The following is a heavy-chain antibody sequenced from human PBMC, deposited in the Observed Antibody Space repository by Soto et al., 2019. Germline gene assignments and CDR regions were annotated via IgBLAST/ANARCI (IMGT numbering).Heavy chain of an antibody. CDR1: GGSIRSYY. CDR3: ARSVFP. Sequence: PSETLSLTCTVSGGSIRSYYRSWIRQPPGKGLEWIGYIYYSGFTYYNPSLKSRVTISVDTSKNQFSLKLSSVTAADTAVYYCARSVFPRGQGTLVTVSS. CDR2: IYYSGFT. J-gene: IGHJ5*02. V-gene: IGHV4-59*06.